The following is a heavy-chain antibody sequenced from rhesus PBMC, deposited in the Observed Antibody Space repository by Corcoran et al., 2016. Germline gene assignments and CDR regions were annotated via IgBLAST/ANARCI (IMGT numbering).Heavy chain of an antibody. CDR3: ARNYCSGSGCYGYFDY. D-gene: IGHD2-21*01. J-gene: IGHJ4*01. CDR2: INGKSGPT. CDR1: GDSFSSYW. V-gene: IGHV4-80*01. Sequence: QVQLQESGPGLVKPSETLSFTCAVSGDSFSSYWWSWIRQPQGKGLVGIGEINGKSGPTAHTPSPKARVTVANAPPKNRLSLKLSSLTAADTAVYYCARNYCSGSGCYGYFDYWSQGVLVTVSS.